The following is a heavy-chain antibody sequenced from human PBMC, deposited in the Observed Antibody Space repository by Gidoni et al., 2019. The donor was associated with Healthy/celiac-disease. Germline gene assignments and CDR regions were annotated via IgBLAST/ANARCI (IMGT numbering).Heavy chain of an antibody. J-gene: IGHJ4*02. CDR1: GFTFSSYA. CDR2: ISGSGGST. CDR3: AKDSTYYYDSSGYYY. V-gene: IGHV3-23*01. Sequence: EVQLLESGGGLVQPGGSLRLSCAASGFTFSSYAMRWVRQAPGTGLEWVSAISGSGGSTYYADSVKGRFTISRDNSKNTLYLQMNSLRAEDTAVYYCAKDSTYYYDSSGYYYWGQGTLVTVSS. D-gene: IGHD3-22*01.